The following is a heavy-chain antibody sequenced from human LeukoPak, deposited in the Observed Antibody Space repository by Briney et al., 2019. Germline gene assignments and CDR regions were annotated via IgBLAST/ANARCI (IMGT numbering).Heavy chain of an antibody. CDR2: ISAYNGNT. Sequence: ASVKVSCKASGYTFTGHYIHWVRQAPGQGLEWKGWISAYNGNTNYAQKLQGRVTMTTDTSTSTAYMELRSLRSDDTAVYYCARDHYCSSTSCYHYYYYYGMDVWGQGTTVTVSS. J-gene: IGHJ6*02. CDR1: GYTFTGHY. CDR3: ARDHYCSSTSCYHYYYYYGMDV. V-gene: IGHV1-18*04. D-gene: IGHD2-2*01.